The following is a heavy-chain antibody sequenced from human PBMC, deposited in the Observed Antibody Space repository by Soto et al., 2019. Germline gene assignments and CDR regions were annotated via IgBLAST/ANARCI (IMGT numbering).Heavy chain of an antibody. D-gene: IGHD5-12*01. CDR3: ARTAIVTTNWFDP. V-gene: IGHV4-34*02. Sequence: QVHLQQWGAGLLRPSETLSLTCAVYGESFIGYYWTWIRQPPGKGLEWIGEINHRGSPNYNPSLKSRVTMSIDTSKNQFSLKLSSVTAADTSVYYCARTAIVTTNWFDPWGQGTLVTVSA. CDR2: INHRGSP. CDR1: GESFIGYY. J-gene: IGHJ5*02.